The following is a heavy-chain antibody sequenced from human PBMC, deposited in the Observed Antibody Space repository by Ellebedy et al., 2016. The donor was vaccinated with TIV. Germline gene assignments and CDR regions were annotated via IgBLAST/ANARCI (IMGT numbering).Heavy chain of an antibody. D-gene: IGHD2-15*01. CDR1: GGSFSGYF. CDR2: VHPTGTT. Sequence: MPSETLSLTCTVSGGSFSGYFWSWLRQPPGQGLQWIAYVHPTGTTNLLPSLKSRVTISLDTSKSQFSLKMTSVTAADTAIYYCARAAQPNCSGGSCYRIDYWGQGTLVTVSS. J-gene: IGHJ4*02. CDR3: ARAAQPNCSGGSCYRIDY. V-gene: IGHV4-59*01.